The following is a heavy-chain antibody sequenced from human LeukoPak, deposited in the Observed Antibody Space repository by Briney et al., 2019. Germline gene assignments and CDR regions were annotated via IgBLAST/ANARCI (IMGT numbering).Heavy chain of an antibody. CDR3: ARTIVGATVDWYFDL. Sequence: GGSLRLSCAASGFNFGDFYMSWIRQAPGKGLEFISYISGRGSSKDYVDSVRGQFTISRDNANNSLYLQMNTLRVEDTAIYYCARTIVGATVDWYFDLWGRGTPVTVSS. J-gene: IGHJ2*01. V-gene: IGHV3-11*04. CDR1: GFNFGDFY. CDR2: ISGRGSSK. D-gene: IGHD1-26*01.